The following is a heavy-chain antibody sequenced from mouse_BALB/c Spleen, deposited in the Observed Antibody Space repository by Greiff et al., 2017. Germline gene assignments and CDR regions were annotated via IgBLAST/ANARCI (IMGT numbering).Heavy chain of an antibody. CDR2: INPNNGGT. J-gene: IGHJ1*01. D-gene: IGHD2-12*01. CDR1: GYTFTDYN. CDR3: ARKALLYWYFDV. V-gene: IGHV1-18*01. Sequence: VQLQQSGPELVKPGASVKIPCKASGYTFTDYNMDWVKQSHGKSLEWIGDINPNNGGTIYNQKFKGKATLTVDKSSSTAYMELRSLTSEDTAVYYCARKALLYWYFDVWGAGTTVTVSS.